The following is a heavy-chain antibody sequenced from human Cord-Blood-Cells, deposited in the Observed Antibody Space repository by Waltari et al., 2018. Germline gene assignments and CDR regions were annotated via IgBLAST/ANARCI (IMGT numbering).Heavy chain of an antibody. Sequence: QVQLVESGGGVVQPGRSLRLSCAASGFTFSSYGMHWVRQAPGKGLGCVAIIWYCGVSEYYADAVKGRFTISRDKSKNTLYLQMNSLRAEDTAVYYCARGTNFDYWGQGTLVTVSS. CDR2: IWYCGVSE. CDR1: GFTFSSYG. CDR3: ARGTNFDY. V-gene: IGHV3-33*01. J-gene: IGHJ4*02.